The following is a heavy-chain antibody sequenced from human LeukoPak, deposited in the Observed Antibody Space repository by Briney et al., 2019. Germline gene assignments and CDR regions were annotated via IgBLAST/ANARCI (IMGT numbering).Heavy chain of an antibody. J-gene: IGHJ3*02. D-gene: IGHD1-1*01. CDR3: ARFGLIIWNDGGNAFDI. V-gene: IGHV1-8*03. Sequence: ASVKVPCKASGYTFTSYDINWVRQATGQGLEWMRWMNPNSGNTGYAQKFQGRVTITRNTSISTAYMELSSLRSEDTAVYYCARFGLIIWNDGGNAFDIWGQGTMVTVSS. CDR2: MNPNSGNT. CDR1: GYTFTSYD.